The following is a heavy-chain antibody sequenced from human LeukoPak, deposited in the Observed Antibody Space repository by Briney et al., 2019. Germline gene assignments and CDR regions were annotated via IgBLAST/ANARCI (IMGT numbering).Heavy chain of an antibody. CDR1: GGSISSGSYY. CDR3: ASAHSSGWYAEYFQH. J-gene: IGHJ1*01. V-gene: IGHV4-61*02. Sequence: SQTLSLTCTVSGGSISSGSYYWSWIRQPAGKGLEWIGRIYTSGSTNYNPSLKSRVTISVDTSKNQFSLKLSSVTAADTAVYYCASAHSSGWYAEYFQHWGQGTLVTVSS. D-gene: IGHD6-19*01. CDR2: IYTSGST.